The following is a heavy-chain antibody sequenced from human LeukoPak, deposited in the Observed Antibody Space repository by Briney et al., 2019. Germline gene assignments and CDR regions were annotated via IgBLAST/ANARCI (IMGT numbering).Heavy chain of an antibody. D-gene: IGHD5-24*01. CDR2: ISYDGSNK. V-gene: IGHV3-30-3*01. CDR1: GFTFSSYA. Sequence: GGSLRLSCAASGFTFSSYAMHWVRQAPGKGLEWVAVISYDGSNKYYADSVKGRFTISRDNSKNSLYLQMNSLRTEDTALYYCAKDMSADGYNGYYYGMDVWGQGTTVTVSS. J-gene: IGHJ6*02. CDR3: AKDMSADGYNGYYYGMDV.